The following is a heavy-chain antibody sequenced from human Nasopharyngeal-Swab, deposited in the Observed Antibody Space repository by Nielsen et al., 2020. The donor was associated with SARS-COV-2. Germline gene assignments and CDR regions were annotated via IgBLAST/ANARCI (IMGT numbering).Heavy chain of an antibody. D-gene: IGHD1-26*01. CDR2: TYFRSKWLN. Sequence: SETLSLTCAISGASVSSNSAAWTWIRQSPSRGLDWLGRTYFRSKWLNDYAVSVKSRITINQDTSRNQFSLQLNSVTPEDTAIYYCARGSGTYSDYFDYWGQGTLVSVSS. J-gene: IGHJ4*02. CDR1: GASVSSNSAA. V-gene: IGHV6-1*01. CDR3: ARGSGTYSDYFDY.